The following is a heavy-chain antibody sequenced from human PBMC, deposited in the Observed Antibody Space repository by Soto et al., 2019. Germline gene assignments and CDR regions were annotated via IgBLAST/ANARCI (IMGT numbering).Heavy chain of an antibody. CDR1: GGSISSYY. D-gene: IGHD2-15*01. J-gene: IGHJ4*02. Sequence: SETLSLTCPVSGGSISSYYWSWIRQPPGKGLEWIGYIYYSGSTNYNPSLKSRVAISVDTSKNQFSLKLSSVTAADTAVYYCARLRAGYCSGGSCPFDYWGQGTLVTVSS. V-gene: IGHV4-59*08. CDR3: ARLRAGYCSGGSCPFDY. CDR2: IYYSGST.